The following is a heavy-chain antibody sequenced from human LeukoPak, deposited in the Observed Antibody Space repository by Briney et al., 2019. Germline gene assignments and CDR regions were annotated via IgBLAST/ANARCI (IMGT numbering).Heavy chain of an antibody. CDR2: ISSSSSYI. CDR3: ARVSEVAAAGTGDY. J-gene: IGHJ4*02. Sequence: GGSLRLSCAASGFAFSTSAMHWVRQSPGKGLEWVSSISSSSSYIYYADSVKGRFTISRDNAKNSLYLQMNSLRAEDTAVYYCARVSEVAAAGTGDYWGQGTLVTVSS. D-gene: IGHD6-13*01. V-gene: IGHV3-21*01. CDR1: GFAFSTSA.